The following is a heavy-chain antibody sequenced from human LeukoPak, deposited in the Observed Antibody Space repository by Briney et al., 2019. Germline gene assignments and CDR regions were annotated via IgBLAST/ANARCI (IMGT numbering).Heavy chain of an antibody. D-gene: IGHD3-22*01. CDR1: GFTFSDYY. CDR3: ARGKPSYYYDSSAYFYNGAFDI. J-gene: IGHJ3*02. V-gene: IGHV3-7*01. CDR2: IKQDGSEK. Sequence: PGGSLRLSCAASGFTFSDYYMSWIRQAPGKGLEWVVNIKQDGSEKYYADSGKGRFTISRDNAKNSLYLQMNSLRADDTAVYYCARGKPSYYYDSSAYFYNGAFDIWGQGTMVTVSS.